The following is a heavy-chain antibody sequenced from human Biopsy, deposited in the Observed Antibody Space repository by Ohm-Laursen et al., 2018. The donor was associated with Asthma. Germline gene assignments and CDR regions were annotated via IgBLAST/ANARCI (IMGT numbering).Heavy chain of an antibody. CDR2: IRYSGST. J-gene: IGHJ5*02. Sequence: PSETLSLTCTVSGASVKTDDHYWSWLRQPPGKGLEWFGFIRYSGSTSYNPSLKGGVTISVDTSKNQFSLKLSSVTAADTAVYYCARASVAASSNWCDPWGQGTLVTVSS. CDR3: ARASVAASSNWCDP. V-gene: IGHV4-30-4*01. CDR1: GASVKTDDHY. D-gene: IGHD6-19*01.